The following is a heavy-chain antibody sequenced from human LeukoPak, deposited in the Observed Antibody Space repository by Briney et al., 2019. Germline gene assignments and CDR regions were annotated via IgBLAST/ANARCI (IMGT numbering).Heavy chain of an antibody. CDR3: ARDKEAQSSSWPHYFDY. CDR2: ISYDGSNK. J-gene: IGHJ4*02. CDR1: GFTFSSYA. Sequence: PGRSLRLSCAASGFTFSSYAMHWVRQAPGKGLEWVAVISYDGSNKYYADSVKGRFTISRDNSKNTLYLQMNSLRAEDTAVYYCARDKEAQSSSWPHYFDYWGQGTLVTVSS. D-gene: IGHD6-13*01. V-gene: IGHV3-30-3*01.